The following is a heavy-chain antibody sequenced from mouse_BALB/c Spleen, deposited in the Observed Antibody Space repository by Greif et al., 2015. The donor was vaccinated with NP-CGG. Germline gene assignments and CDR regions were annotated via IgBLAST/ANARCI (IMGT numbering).Heavy chain of an antibody. CDR2: ISSGGSYT. CDR3: ARHVGLGAMDY. CDR1: GFTFSSYG. J-gene: IGHJ4*01. V-gene: IGHV5-6*01. Sequence: EVQRVESGGDLVKPGGSLKLSCAASGFTFSSYGMSWVRQTPDKRLEWVATISSGGSYTYYPDSVKGRFTISRDNAKNTLYLQMSSLKSEDTAMYYCARHVGLGAMDYWGQGTSVTVSS.